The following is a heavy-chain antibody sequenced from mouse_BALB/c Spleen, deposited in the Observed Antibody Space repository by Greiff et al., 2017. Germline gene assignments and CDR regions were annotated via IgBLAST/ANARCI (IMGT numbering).Heavy chain of an antibody. Sequence: LQQPGAELVKPGASVKMSCKASGYTFTSYNMHWVKQTPGQGLEWIGAIYPGNGDTSYNQKFKGKATLTADKSSSTAYMQLSSLTSEDSAVYYCAAEGSYYAMDYWGQGTSVTVSS. CDR1: GYTFTSYN. CDR3: AAEGSYYAMDY. CDR2: IYPGNGDT. J-gene: IGHJ4*01. V-gene: IGHV1-12*01.